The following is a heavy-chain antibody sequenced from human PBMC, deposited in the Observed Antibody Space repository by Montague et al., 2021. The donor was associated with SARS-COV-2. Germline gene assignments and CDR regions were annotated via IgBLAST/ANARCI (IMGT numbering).Heavy chain of an antibody. V-gene: IGHV4-39*01. CDR1: GGSISSSSYY. CDR3: ARHPHQQISIFGVVWEGNGFDP. Sequence: SETLSLTCTVSGGSISSSSYYWGWIRQPPGKGLEWIGSNYYSGSTYYNPSLKSRVTISVDRTKNQFSLKLSSVTAADTAVYYCARHPHQQISIFGVVWEGNGFDPWGQGTLVTVSS. J-gene: IGHJ5*02. CDR2: NYYSGST. D-gene: IGHD3-3*01.